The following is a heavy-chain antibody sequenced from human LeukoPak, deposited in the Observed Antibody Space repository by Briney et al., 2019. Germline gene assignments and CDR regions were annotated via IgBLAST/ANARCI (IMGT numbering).Heavy chain of an antibody. J-gene: IGHJ6*02. D-gene: IGHD3-10*01. CDR1: GYTXTGYY. V-gene: IGHV1-2*02. CDR3: ARGITMVRGVIGGGNYYGMDV. CDR2: INPNSGGT. Sequence: GASVKVSCKASGYTXTGYYMHWVRQAPGQGLEWMGWINPNSGGTNYAQKFQGRVTMTRDTSISTAYMELSRLRSDDTAVYYCARGITMVRGVIGGGNYYGMDVWGQGTTVTVSS.